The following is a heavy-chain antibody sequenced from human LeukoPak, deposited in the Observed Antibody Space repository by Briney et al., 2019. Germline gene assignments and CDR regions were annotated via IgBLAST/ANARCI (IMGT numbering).Heavy chain of an antibody. Sequence: SETLSLTCTVSGGSISSSSYYWGWIRQPPGKGLEWIGSIYYSGSTYYNPSLKSRVTISVDTSKNQFSLKLSSVTAADAAVYYCAREWEPNVGYYFDYWGQGTLVTVPS. V-gene: IGHV4-39*07. J-gene: IGHJ4*02. CDR2: IYYSGST. CDR3: AREWEPNVGYYFDY. D-gene: IGHD1-26*01. CDR1: GGSISSSSYY.